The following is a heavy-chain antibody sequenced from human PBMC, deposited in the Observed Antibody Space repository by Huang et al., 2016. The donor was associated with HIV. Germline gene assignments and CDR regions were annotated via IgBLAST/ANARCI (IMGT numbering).Heavy chain of an antibody. D-gene: IGHD1-7*01. V-gene: IGHV3-7*03. CDR3: ATKTAGMDI. Sequence: VESGGRLVQPGGSIRLSCVGSTFRFGAYGMSWVRQHPGKGLEGVANIRQDESEKYYVDSVKGRFNSSRDNAKKVVFLEMNNVRVEDTATYFCATKTAGMDIWGQGTTVTVS. J-gene: IGHJ6*02. CDR1: TFRFGAYG. CDR2: IRQDESEK.